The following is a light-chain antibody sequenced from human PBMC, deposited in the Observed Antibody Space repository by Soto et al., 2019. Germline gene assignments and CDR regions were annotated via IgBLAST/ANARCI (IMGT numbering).Light chain of an antibody. Sequence: DIVMTQSPLSLPVTPGEPASISCRSSQSLLHGNGYNYFDWYLQKPGQSPQLLIYLGSNRASGVPDRFSGSGSGTDFTLKISRVEAEDVGIYFCMQALQTPFTFGQGTKLEFK. J-gene: IGKJ2*01. V-gene: IGKV2-28*01. CDR2: LGS. CDR3: MQALQTPFT. CDR1: QSLLHGNGYNY.